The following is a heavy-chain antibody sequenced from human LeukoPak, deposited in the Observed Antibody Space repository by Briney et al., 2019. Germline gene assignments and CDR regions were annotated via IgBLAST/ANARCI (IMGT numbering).Heavy chain of an antibody. CDR1: GFTFSSYA. Sequence: GGSLRLSCAASGFTFSSYAMSWVRQAPGKGLEWVSAISGSGGSTYYADSVKGRFTISRDNSKNTLYLQMNSLRAEDTAVYYCATPLGEYYDFWSGYYPNDAFDIWGQGTMVTVSS. CDR3: ATPLGEYYDFWSGYYPNDAFDI. J-gene: IGHJ3*02. V-gene: IGHV3-23*01. CDR2: ISGSGGST. D-gene: IGHD3-3*01.